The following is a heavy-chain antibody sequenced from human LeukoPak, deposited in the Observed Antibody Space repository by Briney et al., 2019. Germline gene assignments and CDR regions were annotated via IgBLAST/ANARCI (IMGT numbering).Heavy chain of an antibody. Sequence: GGSLRLSCAASGFTFSSYWMHWVRQAPGKGLVWVSRINSGGSSTSYADSVKGRFTISRDNAKNTLYLQMNSLRAEDTAVYYCAREDILTGYYFDYWGQGTPVTVSS. CDR3: AREDILTGYYFDY. J-gene: IGHJ4*02. CDR2: INSGGSST. V-gene: IGHV3-74*01. D-gene: IGHD3-9*01. CDR1: GFTFSSYW.